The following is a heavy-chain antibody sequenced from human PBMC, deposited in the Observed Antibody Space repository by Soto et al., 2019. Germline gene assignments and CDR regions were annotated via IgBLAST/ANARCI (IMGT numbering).Heavy chain of an antibody. J-gene: IGHJ6*02. Sequence: SETLSLTCTVSGGSISSSSYYWGWIRQPPGKGLEWIGSIYYSGSTYYNPSLKSRVTISVDTSKNQFSLKLSSVTAADTAVYYCARAGVLLWFGELLPTEKPLGMDVWGQGTTVTVSS. CDR3: ARAGVLLWFGELLPTEKPLGMDV. V-gene: IGHV4-39*01. CDR2: IYYSGST. CDR1: GGSISSSSYY. D-gene: IGHD3-10*01.